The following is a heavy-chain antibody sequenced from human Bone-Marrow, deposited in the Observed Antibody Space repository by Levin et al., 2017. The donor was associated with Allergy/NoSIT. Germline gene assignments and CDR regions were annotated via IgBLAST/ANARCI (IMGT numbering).Heavy chain of an antibody. CDR2: INLVDPAT. Sequence: GESLKISCKGSGYSFTSHRITWVRQLPGKGLEWIGIINLVDPATRYSPSFQGLVTISADKSINTAYLQWGSLKASDTAIYYCARRYCSGDTCYYFDYWGQGTLVTVSS. V-gene: IGHV5-51*01. CDR3: ARRYCSGDTCYYFDY. CDR1: GYSFTSHR. D-gene: IGHD2-15*01. J-gene: IGHJ4*02.